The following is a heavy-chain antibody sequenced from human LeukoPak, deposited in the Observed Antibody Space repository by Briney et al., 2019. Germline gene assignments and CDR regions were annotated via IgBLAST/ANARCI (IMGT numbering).Heavy chain of an antibody. J-gene: IGHJ4*02. V-gene: IGHV1-69*13. CDR1: GGPFNRYA. CDR2: IIPIFGPA. D-gene: IGHD3-9*01. CDR3: ARGLRYFDWLLHY. Sequence: APGEAACNASGGPFNRYAIRGVRQAPGQGVKWMGGIIPIFGPANYAQKFQGRVTITADESTSTAYMELSSLRSEDTAVYYCARGLRYFDWLLHYWGQGTLVTVPS.